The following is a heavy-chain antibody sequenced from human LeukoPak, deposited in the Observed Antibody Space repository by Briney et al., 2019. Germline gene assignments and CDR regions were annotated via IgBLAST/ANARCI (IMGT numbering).Heavy chain of an antibody. Sequence: SETLSLTCTVSGGSISSYYWSWIRQPPGKGLEWIGYIYDSGSTNYNPSLKSRVTMSGDTSKNQISLKLSSVTAADTAVYYCARGQYYYDSSGYYPFYYWGQGTLVTVSS. V-gene: IGHV4-59*12. CDR2: IYDSGST. CDR3: ARGQYYYDSSGYYPFYY. D-gene: IGHD3-22*01. CDR1: GGSISSYY. J-gene: IGHJ4*02.